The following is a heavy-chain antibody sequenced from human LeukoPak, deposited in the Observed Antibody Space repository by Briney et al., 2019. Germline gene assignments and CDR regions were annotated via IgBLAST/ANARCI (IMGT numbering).Heavy chain of an antibody. D-gene: IGHD6-19*01. V-gene: IGHV4-59*01. J-gene: IGHJ3*02. CDR3: AREKGSSGWRHHDAFDI. CDR1: GGSISSYY. Sequence: SETLSLTCTVSGGSISSYYWSWIRQPPGKGLEWIGYIYYSGSTNYNPSLKSRVTISVDTSKNQFSLKLSSVTAADTAVYYCAREKGSSGWRHHDAFDIWGQGTMVTVSS. CDR2: IYYSGST.